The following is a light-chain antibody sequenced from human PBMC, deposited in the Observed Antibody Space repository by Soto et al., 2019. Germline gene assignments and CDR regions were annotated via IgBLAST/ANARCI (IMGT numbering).Light chain of an antibody. V-gene: IGLV2-23*01. CDR3: CSYAGSSTSLYV. J-gene: IGLJ1*01. Sequence: QSVLTQPASVSGSPGQSITISCTGTSSDVGSYNLVSWYQQHPGKAPKLMIYEGSKRPSGVSSRFSGSKSGNTASLTISGLQAADEADYYCCSYAGSSTSLYVFGNGTKLTVL. CDR1: SSDVGSYNL. CDR2: EGS.